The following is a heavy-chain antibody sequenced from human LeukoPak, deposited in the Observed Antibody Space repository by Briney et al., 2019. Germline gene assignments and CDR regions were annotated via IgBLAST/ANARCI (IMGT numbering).Heavy chain of an antibody. D-gene: IGHD6-19*01. CDR2: INPNSGGT. V-gene: IGHV1-2*02. Sequence: ASVKVSCKASGYTFTGYYMHWVRQAPGQGLEWMGWINPNSGGTNYAQKFQGRVTMTRDTSVSTAYMELSRLRSDDTAVYYCARLYRAGGWYGMDVWGQGTTVTVSS. CDR1: GYTFTGYY. J-gene: IGHJ6*02. CDR3: ARLYRAGGWYGMDV.